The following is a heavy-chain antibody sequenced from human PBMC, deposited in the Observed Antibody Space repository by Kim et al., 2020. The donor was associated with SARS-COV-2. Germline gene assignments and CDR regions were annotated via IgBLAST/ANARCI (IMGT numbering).Heavy chain of an antibody. J-gene: IGHJ5*02. CDR3: ARDAFGSGIS. D-gene: IGHD3-10*01. CDR2: RAE. Sequence: RAENFLGSVKGRFTISRENAKNSLYLQMNSLRVEDTAVYYCARDAFGSGISWGQGTLVTVSS. V-gene: IGHV3-7*03.